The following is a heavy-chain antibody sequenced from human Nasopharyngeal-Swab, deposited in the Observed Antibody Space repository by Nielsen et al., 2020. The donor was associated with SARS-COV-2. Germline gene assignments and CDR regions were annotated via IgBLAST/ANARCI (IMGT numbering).Heavy chain of an antibody. V-gene: IGHV1-8*01. D-gene: IGHD2-15*01. CDR2: MNPNSGNT. CDR1: GYTFTSYA. J-gene: IGHJ6*02. CDR3: ARDVAWWGSDYYYGMDV. Sequence: ASVKVSCKASGYTFTSYAINWVRQATGQGLEWMGWMNPNSGNTGYAQKFQGRVTMTRNTSISTAYMELSSLRSEDTAVYYCARDVAWWGSDYYYGMDVWGQGTTVTVSS.